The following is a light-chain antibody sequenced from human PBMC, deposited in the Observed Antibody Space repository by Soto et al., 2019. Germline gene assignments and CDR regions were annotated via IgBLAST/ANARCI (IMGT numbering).Light chain of an antibody. CDR3: QQYGSSGT. CDR1: QSVSNNY. V-gene: IGKV3-20*01. J-gene: IGKJ1*01. CDR2: GAS. Sequence: EIVLTQSPGTLSPSPGERATLSCRASQSVSNNYLAWYQQKPGQAPRLLIYGASNRATGIPDRFSGSGSGTDFTLTISXLETEDFAVYYCQQYGSSGTFGQGTKVDIK.